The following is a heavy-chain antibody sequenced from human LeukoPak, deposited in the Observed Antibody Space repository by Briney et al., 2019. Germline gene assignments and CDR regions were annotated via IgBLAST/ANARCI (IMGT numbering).Heavy chain of an antibody. J-gene: IGHJ4*02. V-gene: IGHV3-23*01. D-gene: IGHD6-13*01. CDR1: GFTLSSYA. Sequence: PGGSLRLSCAASGFTLSSYAVSWVRQAPGKGLAWVSAISDSGGSTQYADSVKGRFTISRDNSKNTLYLQMNSLRVEDTAVYYCAKGSSNWLDHYYFDFWGQGTLVTVSS. CDR2: ISDSGGST. CDR3: AKGSSNWLDHYYFDF.